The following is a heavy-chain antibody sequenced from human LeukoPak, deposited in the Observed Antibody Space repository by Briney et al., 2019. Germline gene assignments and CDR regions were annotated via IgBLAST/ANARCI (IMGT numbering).Heavy chain of an antibody. J-gene: IGHJ6*03. Sequence: ASVKVSCKASGYTFTSYDINWVRQATGQGLEWTGWMNPNSGNTGYAQKFRGRVTITADKSTSTAYMELSSLRSEDTGVYYCARARFPYYRLSGADSYFMDVWGKGTTVTVSS. CDR2: MNPNSGNT. CDR3: ARARFPYYRLSGADSYFMDV. V-gene: IGHV1-8*03. CDR1: GYTFTSYD. D-gene: IGHD3-10*01.